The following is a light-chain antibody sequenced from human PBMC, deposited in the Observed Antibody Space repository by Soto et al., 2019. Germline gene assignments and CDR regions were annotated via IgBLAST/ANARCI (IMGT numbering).Light chain of an antibody. CDR1: SSDVGGYNY. CDR2: DVS. CDR3: SSYAGSNIVV. J-gene: IGLJ2*01. V-gene: IGLV2-8*01. Sequence: QSALTQRPSASGSPGQSVTISCTGSSSDVGGYNYVSWYQQHPGKAPKLMIYDVSKRPSGVPDRFSGSKSGNTASLTVSGLQAEDEADYYCSSYAGSNIVVFGGGTKLTVL.